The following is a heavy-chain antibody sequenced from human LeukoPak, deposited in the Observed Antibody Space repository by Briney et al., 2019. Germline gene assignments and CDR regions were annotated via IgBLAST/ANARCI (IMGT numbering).Heavy chain of an antibody. Sequence: GGSLRLSCAASGFTFSSYWMSWVRQAPGKGLEWVANIKQDGSEKYYVDSVKGRFTISRDNAKNSLYLQMNSLRAEDTALYYCAKGNHYYDSSGYDYWGQGTLVTVSS. CDR2: IKQDGSEK. CDR1: GFTFSSYW. V-gene: IGHV3-7*03. D-gene: IGHD3-22*01. J-gene: IGHJ4*02. CDR3: AKGNHYYDSSGYDY.